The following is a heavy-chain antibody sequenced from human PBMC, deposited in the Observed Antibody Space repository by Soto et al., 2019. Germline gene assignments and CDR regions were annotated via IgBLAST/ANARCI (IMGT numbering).Heavy chain of an antibody. Sequence: QVQLVQSGAEVKKPGSSVKVCCKASGGTLSSYTITWVRQTPGQGLEWMGRIFPILDITHYAQKFQGRVTITADTATNTAYIELSSLSSEDTAVYYCARSPSLDAFDIWGQGTMVTVSS. CDR2: IFPILDIT. CDR3: ARSPSLDAFDI. CDR1: GGTLSSYT. V-gene: IGHV1-69*02. J-gene: IGHJ3*02.